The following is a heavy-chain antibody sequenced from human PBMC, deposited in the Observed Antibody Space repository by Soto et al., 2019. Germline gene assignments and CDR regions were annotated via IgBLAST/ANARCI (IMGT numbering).Heavy chain of an antibody. D-gene: IGHD2-21*01. CDR3: ARWRLRRVDE. Sequence: SATLSLTCSVYGGSFSGYYWSWIRQPPGKGLEWIGEINHSGSTNYNPSLKSRVTISVDTSKNQFSLKLSSVTAADTAVYYCARWRLRRVDECGQGTLVTV. CDR2: INHSGST. J-gene: IGHJ4*02. CDR1: GGSFSGYY. V-gene: IGHV4-34*01.